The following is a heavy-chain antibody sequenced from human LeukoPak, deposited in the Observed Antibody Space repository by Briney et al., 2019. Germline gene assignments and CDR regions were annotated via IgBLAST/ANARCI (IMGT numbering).Heavy chain of an antibody. Sequence: ASVKVSCKASGYIFTGYYMHWVRQAPGQGLEWMGWINPNSGDTNYAQKFQGRVTMTRDTSVSTAYMELSRLRSDDTAVYYCARVRHRLAETNIDYWSQGTLVTVSS. D-gene: IGHD1-7*01. J-gene: IGHJ4*02. CDR3: ARVRHRLAETNIDY. V-gene: IGHV1-2*02. CDR1: GYIFTGYY. CDR2: INPNSGDT.